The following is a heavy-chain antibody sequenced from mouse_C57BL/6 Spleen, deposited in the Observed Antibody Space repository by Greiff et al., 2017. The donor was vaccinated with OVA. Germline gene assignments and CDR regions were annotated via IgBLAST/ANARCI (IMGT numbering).Heavy chain of an antibody. J-gene: IGHJ2*01. CDR2: IYPGSGST. CDR1: GYTFTSYW. CDR3: ARWLLPPYYFDY. V-gene: IGHV1-55*01. D-gene: IGHD2-3*01. Sequence: QVQLQQPGAELVKPGASVKMSCKASGYTFTSYWITWVKQRPGHGLEWIGDIYPGSGSTNYNEKFKSKATLTVDTSSSTAYMQLSSLTSEDSAVYYCARWLLPPYYFDYWGQGTTLTVSS.